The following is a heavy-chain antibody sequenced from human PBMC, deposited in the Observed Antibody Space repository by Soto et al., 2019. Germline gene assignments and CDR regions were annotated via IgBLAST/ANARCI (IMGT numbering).Heavy chain of an antibody. Sequence: QLVESGGGFVKPGGSLRLSCAASGFTFSNAWLSWVRQAPGKGLEWVGRVKTKTVGGTTDYAAPVNGRFTISRDDSKNTLYLQMNSLKPEDTAMYYCSTISIVATVAHWGQGTLVTVSA. D-gene: IGHD5-12*01. CDR2: VKTKTVGGTT. J-gene: IGHJ4*02. CDR3: STISIVATVAH. CDR1: GFTFSNAW. V-gene: IGHV3-15*01.